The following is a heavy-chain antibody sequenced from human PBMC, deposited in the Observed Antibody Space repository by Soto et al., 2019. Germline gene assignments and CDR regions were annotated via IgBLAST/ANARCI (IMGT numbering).Heavy chain of an antibody. V-gene: IGHV3-13*01. Sequence: GLQRLSYAASGVTFINFDIHCILKATRKGLEWVSAIGTAGDTYYPGSVKGRFTISRENAKNSLYLQMNSLRAEDTAVYYCARAEFGDDVERRRTYYYYGMDVWGQGTTVTVSS. CDR2: IGTAGDT. CDR3: ARAEFGDDVERRRTYYYYGMDV. J-gene: IGHJ6*02. CDR1: GVTFINFD. D-gene: IGHD3-16*01.